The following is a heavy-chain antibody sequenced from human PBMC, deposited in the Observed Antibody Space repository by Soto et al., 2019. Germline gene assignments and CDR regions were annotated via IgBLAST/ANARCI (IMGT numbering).Heavy chain of an antibody. Sequence: GGSLRLSCAASGFTFSSYSMNWVRQAPGKGLEWVSSISSSSSYIYYADSVKGRFTISRDNAKNSLYLQMNSLRAEDTAVYYCARDPSIVVVVAAIRYYYYYGMDVWGQGTTVTVSS. V-gene: IGHV3-21*01. CDR2: ISSSSSYI. CDR3: ARDPSIVVVVAAIRYYYYYGMDV. CDR1: GFTFSSYS. D-gene: IGHD2-15*01. J-gene: IGHJ6*02.